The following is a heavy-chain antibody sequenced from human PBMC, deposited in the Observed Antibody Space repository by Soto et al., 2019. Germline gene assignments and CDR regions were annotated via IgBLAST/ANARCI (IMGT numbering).Heavy chain of an antibody. CDR1: GFTVSNYA. J-gene: IGHJ4*02. CDR3: AKKSTDSSGYSDD. D-gene: IGHD2-2*01. CDR2: ISGSGGSS. Sequence: GGSLRLSCATSGFTVSNYAMSWVRQAPGKGLEWVSGISGSGGSSYYADSVKGRFTISRDNSKNTLNLQMDSLRAEDTAVYYCAKKSTDSSGYSDDWGQGTVVTVSS. V-gene: IGHV3-23*01.